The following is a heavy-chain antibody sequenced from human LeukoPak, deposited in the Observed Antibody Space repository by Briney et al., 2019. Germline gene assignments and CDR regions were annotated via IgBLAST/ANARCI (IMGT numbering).Heavy chain of an antibody. CDR3: ARDAGVYGMDV. CDR2: IYYSGST. Sequence: SETLSLTCTVSGYSISSGYYWSWIRQPPGKGLEWIGYIYYSGSTNYNPSLKSRVTISVDTSKNQFSLKLSSVTAADTAVYYCARDAGVYGMDVWGQETTVTVSS. CDR1: GYSISSGYY. V-gene: IGHV4-61*01. J-gene: IGHJ6*02.